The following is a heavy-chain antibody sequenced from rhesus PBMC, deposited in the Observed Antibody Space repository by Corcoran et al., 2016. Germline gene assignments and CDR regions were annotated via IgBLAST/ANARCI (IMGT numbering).Heavy chain of an antibody. Sequence: QVTLKESGPALVKPTQTLTLTCTFSGFSLNPARTGVGGIRQPPGKALEWLASLYWYDSKYYSKSQKTRLSISKDTTKNQVVLTMTNMDPVDTATYYCARVWGYWGQGVLVTVAS. V-gene: IGHV2-95*01. CDR2: LYWYDSK. CDR3: ARVWGY. J-gene: IGHJ4*01. CDR1: GFSLNPARTG. D-gene: IGHD3-34*01.